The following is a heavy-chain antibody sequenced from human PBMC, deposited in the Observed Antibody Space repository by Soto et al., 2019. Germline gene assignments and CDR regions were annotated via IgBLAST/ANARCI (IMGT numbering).Heavy chain of an antibody. D-gene: IGHD6-13*01. CDR2: IYYSGST. V-gene: IGHV4-39*01. Sequence: PSETLSLTCTVCGGSISSSSYYWGWIRQPPGKGLEWIGSIYYSGSTYYNPSLKSRVTISVDTSKNQFSLKLSSVTAADTAVYYCARRGGSSSWYVTNWFDPWGQGTLVTVSS. CDR3: ARRGGSSSWYVTNWFDP. CDR1: GGSISSSSYY. J-gene: IGHJ5*02.